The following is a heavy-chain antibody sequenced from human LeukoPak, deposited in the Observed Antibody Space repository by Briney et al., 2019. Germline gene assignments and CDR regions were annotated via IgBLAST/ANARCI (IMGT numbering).Heavy chain of an antibody. D-gene: IGHD3-9*01. CDR1: GYTFTDYY. V-gene: IGHV1-2*02. CDR2: INPNSGGT. Sequence: ASVKVSCKSSGYTFTDYYMRWVRQAPGQGLEWMGWINPNSGGTNYAQKFQGRVTMTRDTSISTAYMELSRLRFGDTAVYYCARVSTSGYRDWLDPWGQGTLVTVSS. CDR3: ARVSTSGYRDWLDP. J-gene: IGHJ5*02.